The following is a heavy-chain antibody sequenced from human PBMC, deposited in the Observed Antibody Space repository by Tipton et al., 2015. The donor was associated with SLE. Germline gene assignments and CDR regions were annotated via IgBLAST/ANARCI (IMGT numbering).Heavy chain of an antibody. Sequence: RSLRLSCTTSGFTFGDYAMTWVRQAPGKGLEWVGFIRSNIYGGTTEYAASVRGRFTISRDDSKSIASLQMNSLKSEDTAVYYCAREDVASFPSYGMDVWGQGTTDTVSS. CDR2: IRSNIYGGTT. CDR1: GFTFGDYA. CDR3: AREDVASFPSYGMDV. J-gene: IGHJ6*02. V-gene: IGHV3-49*04.